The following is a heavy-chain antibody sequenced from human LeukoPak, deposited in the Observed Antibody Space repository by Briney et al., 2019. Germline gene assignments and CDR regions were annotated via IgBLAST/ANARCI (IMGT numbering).Heavy chain of an antibody. V-gene: IGHV1-2*02. D-gene: IGHD6-13*01. CDR1: GYTFTGYY. Sequence: ASVKVSCKASGYTFTGYYMHWVRQAPGQGLEWMGWINPSSGGTNYAQKFQGRVTMTRDTSISTAYMELSRLRSDDTAVYYCIAAAGTVRFDPWGQGTLVTVSS. CDR2: INPSSGGT. J-gene: IGHJ5*02. CDR3: IAAAGTVRFDP.